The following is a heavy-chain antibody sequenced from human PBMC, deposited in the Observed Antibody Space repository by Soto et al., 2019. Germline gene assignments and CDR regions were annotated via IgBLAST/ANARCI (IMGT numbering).Heavy chain of an antibody. J-gene: IGHJ6*04. CDR2: INPNSGNT. CDR3: ARGRVPAAMKRSRARREMDV. D-gene: IGHD2-2*01. Sequence: ASVKVSCKASGYTFTSYGISWVRQAPGQGLEWMGWINPNSGNTNYAQKLQGRVTMTTNTSISTAYMELSSLRSEDTAVYYCARGRVPAAMKRSRARREMDVWGKGTTVTVSS. CDR1: GYTFTSYG. V-gene: IGHV1-8*02.